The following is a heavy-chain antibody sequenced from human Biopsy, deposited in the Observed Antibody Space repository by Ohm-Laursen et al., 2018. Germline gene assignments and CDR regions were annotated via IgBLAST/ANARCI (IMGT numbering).Heavy chain of an antibody. J-gene: IGHJ4*01. D-gene: IGHD3-16*01. CDR3: GRSYGIMAAPVHL. CDR1: GFTFSNYG. V-gene: IGHV3-33*01. CDR2: IWYDGGNK. Sequence: SLRLSCTASGFTFSNYGMQWVRQAPGKGLEWVADIWYDGGNKYYADSVKGRFTISRDDAKGSLYLQMTNLRAEDTAVYYCGRSYGIMAAPVHLWGQGTLVTVS.